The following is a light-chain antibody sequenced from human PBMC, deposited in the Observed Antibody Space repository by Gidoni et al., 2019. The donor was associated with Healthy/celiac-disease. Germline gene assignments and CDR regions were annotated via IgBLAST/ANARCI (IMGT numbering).Light chain of an antibody. Sequence: IAMSQSPSSLSASVGDRVPITCRASQSISSYLNWYQQKPGKAPKLLIYAASSLQSGVPSRFSGSGSGTDFTLTISSLQPEDFATYYCQQCYSTPSTFGQGTRLEIK. V-gene: IGKV1-39*01. CDR2: AAS. CDR3: QQCYSTPST. CDR1: QSISSY. J-gene: IGKJ5*01.